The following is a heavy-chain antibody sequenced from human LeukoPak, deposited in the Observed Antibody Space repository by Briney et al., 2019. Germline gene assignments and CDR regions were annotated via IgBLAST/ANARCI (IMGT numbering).Heavy chain of an antibody. CDR1: GFTFSSYG. J-gene: IGHJ1*01. Sequence: GGSLRLSCAASGFTFSSYGMHWVRQAPGKGLEWVAVIWYYGSNKYYADSVKGRFTISRDKSKNTLYLQMNSLRAEDKAVYYCARDPFFRRPTTAGIWDWGQGTLVTVSS. V-gene: IGHV3-33*01. CDR3: ARDPFFRRPTTAGIWD. D-gene: IGHD1-14*01. CDR2: IWYYGSNK.